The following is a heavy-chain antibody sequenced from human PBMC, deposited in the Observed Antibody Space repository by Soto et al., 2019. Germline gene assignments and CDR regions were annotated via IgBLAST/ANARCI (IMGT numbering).Heavy chain of an antibody. D-gene: IGHD3-10*01. J-gene: IGHJ4*02. Sequence: SETLSLTCTVSGGSISSGDYYWSWIRQPPGKGLEWIGYIYYSGSTYYNPSLKSRVTISVDTSKNQFSLKLSSVTAADTAVYYCARDGSGSYYDYWGQGTLVTVSS. CDR2: IYYSGST. CDR1: GGSISSGDYY. V-gene: IGHV4-30-4*01. CDR3: ARDGSGSYYDY.